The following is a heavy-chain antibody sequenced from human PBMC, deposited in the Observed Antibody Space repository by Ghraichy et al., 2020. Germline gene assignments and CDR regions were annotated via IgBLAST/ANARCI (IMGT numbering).Heavy chain of an antibody. CDR1: GDSVSSNSAA. D-gene: IGHD5-12*01. Sequence: SQTLSLTCAISGDSVSSNSAAWNWIRQSPSRGLEWLGRTYYRSKWYNDYAVSVKSRITINPDTSKNQFSLQLNSVTPEDTAVYYCARDLAGYSGYEDYYYYYYGMDVWGQGTTVTVSS. V-gene: IGHV6-1*01. CDR2: TYYRSKWYN. J-gene: IGHJ6*02. CDR3: ARDLAGYSGYEDYYYYYYGMDV.